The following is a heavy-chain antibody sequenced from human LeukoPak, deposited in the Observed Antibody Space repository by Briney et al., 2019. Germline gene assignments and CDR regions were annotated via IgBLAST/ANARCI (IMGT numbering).Heavy chain of an antibody. CDR3: AKYRPSRSVWVGFDI. J-gene: IGHJ3*02. D-gene: IGHD3-16*01. V-gene: IGHV4-59*08. CDR2: IYYTGST. CDR1: GGSISNNY. Sequence: SETLSLTCLVSGGSISNNYWSWIRQPTGKGLEWIGYIYYTGSTSYNPHLKSRVSISVDTSKNQFSLRLTSVTAADTALYYCAKYRPSRSVWVGFDIWGQGTMVTVSS.